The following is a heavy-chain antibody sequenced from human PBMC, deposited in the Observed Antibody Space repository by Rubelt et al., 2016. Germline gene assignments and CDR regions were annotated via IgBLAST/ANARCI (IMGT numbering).Heavy chain of an antibody. CDR3: ARGRAIVGASGLMDV. Sequence: VRQAPGKGLEWVAVIWYDGSNKYYADSVKGRFTISRDNSKNTLYLQMNSLRAEDTAVYYCARGRAIVGASGLMDVWGQGTTVTVSS. V-gene: IGHV3-33*01. J-gene: IGHJ6*02. D-gene: IGHD1-26*01. CDR2: IWYDGSNK.